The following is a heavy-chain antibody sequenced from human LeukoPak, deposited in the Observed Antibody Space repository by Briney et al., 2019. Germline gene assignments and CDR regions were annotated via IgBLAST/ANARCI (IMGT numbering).Heavy chain of an antibody. D-gene: IGHD5-12*01. CDR2: IYSGGST. V-gene: IGHV3-66*01. Sequence: TGGSLRLSCAASGFTVSSNYMSWVRRAPGKGLEWVSVIYSGGSTYYADSVKGRFTISRDNSKNTLYLQMNSLGAEDTAVYYCATATTLYYYYGMDVWGQGTTVTVSS. J-gene: IGHJ6*02. CDR3: ATATTLYYYYGMDV. CDR1: GFTVSSNY.